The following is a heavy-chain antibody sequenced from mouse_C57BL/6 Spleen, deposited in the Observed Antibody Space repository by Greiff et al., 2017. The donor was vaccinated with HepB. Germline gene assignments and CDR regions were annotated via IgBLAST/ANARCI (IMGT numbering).Heavy chain of an antibody. V-gene: IGHV3-6*01. Sequence: EVQLVESGPGLVKPSQSLSLTCSVTGYSITSGYYWNWIRQFPGNKLEWMGYISYDGSNNYNPSLKNRISITRDTSKNQFFLKLNSVTTEDTATYYCARDEDYGSGYFDYWGQGTTLTVSS. CDR1: GYSITSGYY. D-gene: IGHD1-1*01. J-gene: IGHJ2*01. CDR2: ISYDGSN. CDR3: ARDEDYGSGYFDY.